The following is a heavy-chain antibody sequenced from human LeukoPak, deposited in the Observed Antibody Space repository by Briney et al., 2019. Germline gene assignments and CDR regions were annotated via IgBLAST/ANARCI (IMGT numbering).Heavy chain of an antibody. V-gene: IGHV4-39*07. CDR3: ARDVNRVNCV. D-gene: IGHD1-14*01. CDR1: GGSISSSTYY. CDR2: YTGST. Sequence: SETLSLTCTVSGGSISSSTYYWGWIRQPPGKGLEWIGIYTGSTDYNPSLKSRVTISVDTSKNQFSLKLSSVTAADTAVYYCARDVNRVNCVWGKGTTVTVSS. J-gene: IGHJ6*04.